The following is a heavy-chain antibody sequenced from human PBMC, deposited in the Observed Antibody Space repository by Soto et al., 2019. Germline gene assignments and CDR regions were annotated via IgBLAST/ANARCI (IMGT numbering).Heavy chain of an antibody. Sequence: PGGSLRLSCAASGFIVSSKYMSWVRQAPGKGLEWVSVIFTNGGTYYADSVKGRFTISRDNSKNSVYLQMNSLRVDDTAMYYCVRDPWDYWGQGTLVTVSS. J-gene: IGHJ4*02. CDR1: GFIVSSKY. CDR2: IFTNGGT. V-gene: IGHV3-53*01. CDR3: VRDPWDY.